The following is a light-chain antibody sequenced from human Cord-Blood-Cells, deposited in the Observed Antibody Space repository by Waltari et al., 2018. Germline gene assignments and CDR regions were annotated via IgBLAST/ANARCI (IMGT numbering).Light chain of an antibody. V-gene: IGKV3-11*01. CDR2: DAS. CDR3: QQRSNWPPIT. J-gene: IGKJ5*01. Sequence: EIVLPQSPATLSLSPGEGATLSCRASQSVSSYLAWYQQKSGQAPRLLIYDASNRATGIPARFSGSGSGTDFTLTISSLEPEDFAVYYCQQRSNWPPITFGQGTRLEIK. CDR1: QSVSSY.